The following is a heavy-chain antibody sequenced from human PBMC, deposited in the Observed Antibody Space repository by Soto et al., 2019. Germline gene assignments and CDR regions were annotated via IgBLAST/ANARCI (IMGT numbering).Heavy chain of an antibody. Sequence: SETLSLTCAVSGGSFSGYYWSWIRQPPGKGLEWIGEINHSGSTNYNPSLKSRVTISVDTSKNQFSLKLSSVTAADTAVYYCARGPRVPAAIDYYYYGMDVWGQGTTVTVSS. J-gene: IGHJ6*02. D-gene: IGHD2-2*01. CDR2: INHSGST. CDR3: ARGPRVPAAIDYYYYGMDV. CDR1: GGSFSGYY. V-gene: IGHV4-34*01.